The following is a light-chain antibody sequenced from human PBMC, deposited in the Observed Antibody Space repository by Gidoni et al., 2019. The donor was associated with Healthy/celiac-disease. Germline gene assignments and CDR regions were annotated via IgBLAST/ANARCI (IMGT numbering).Light chain of an antibody. CDR1: SSNIGSTT. CDR2: SNN. V-gene: IGLV1-44*01. Sequence: QSVLTQPPSASGTPGQRVTISCSGSSSNIGSTTVNWYQQLPGTAPKLLIYSNNQRPSGVPDRFSCSKSGTSASLAISGLQSEDEADYYCAAWDDSLNGLLFGGGTKLTVL. CDR3: AAWDDSLNGLL. J-gene: IGLJ2*01.